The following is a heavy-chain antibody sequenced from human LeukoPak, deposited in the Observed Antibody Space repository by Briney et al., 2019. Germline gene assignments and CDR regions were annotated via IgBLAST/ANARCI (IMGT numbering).Heavy chain of an antibody. J-gene: IGHJ4*02. CDR2: VYSRGST. CDR1: GGSISGYY. Sequence: SETLSLTCTVSGGSISGYYWSWIRQPPGKGLEWIGHVYSRGSTNYNPSLKSRVTISVDTSKNQFSLNLSSVTAADTAVYYCASFGYNRDRLPTRYFDCWGQGTLVTVSS. D-gene: IGHD1-14*01. V-gene: IGHV4-4*09. CDR3: ASFGYNRDRLPTRYFDC.